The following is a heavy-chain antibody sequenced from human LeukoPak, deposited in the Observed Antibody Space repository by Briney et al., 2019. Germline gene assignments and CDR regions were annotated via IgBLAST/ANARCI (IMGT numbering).Heavy chain of an antibody. Sequence: ASVKVSCKASGYSFTSYGISWVRQAPGQGLEWMGRISTYNGNRNYAQKLQGRVTMTTDTSTSTAYMELRSLRSEDTAVYYCARGSGDDIGPYGMDVWGQGTTVTVSS. J-gene: IGHJ6*02. CDR3: ARGSGDDIGPYGMDV. V-gene: IGHV1-18*01. CDR1: GYSFTSYG. D-gene: IGHD3-10*01. CDR2: ISTYNGNR.